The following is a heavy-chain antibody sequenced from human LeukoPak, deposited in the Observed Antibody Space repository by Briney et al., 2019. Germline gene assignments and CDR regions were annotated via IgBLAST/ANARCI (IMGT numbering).Heavy chain of an antibody. CDR3: AREEGEMAITIDYFDY. CDR2: INSDGSST. CDR1: GFTFSTHW. J-gene: IGHJ4*02. Sequence: GGSLRLSCAASGFTFSTHWMHWVRQVPGKGLVWVSRINSDGSSTSYADSVKGRFTISRDNAKNTLYLQMNSLRAEDTAVYYCAREEGEMAITIDYFDYWGRGILVTVSS. D-gene: IGHD5-24*01. V-gene: IGHV3-74*01.